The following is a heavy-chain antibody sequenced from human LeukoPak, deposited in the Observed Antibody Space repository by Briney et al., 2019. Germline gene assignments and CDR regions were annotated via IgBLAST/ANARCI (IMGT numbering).Heavy chain of an antibody. CDR1: GYTFTGYY. CDR3: ARLGPYCSSTSCYNGMGV. J-gene: IGHJ6*02. V-gene: IGHV1-2*06. CDR2: INPNSGGT. Sequence: ASVKVSCKASGYTFTGYYMHWVRQAPGQGLEWMGRINPNSGGTNYAQKFQGRVTMTRDTSISTAYMELSRLRSDDTAVYYCARLGPYCSSTSCYNGMGVWGQGTTVTVSS. D-gene: IGHD2-2*02.